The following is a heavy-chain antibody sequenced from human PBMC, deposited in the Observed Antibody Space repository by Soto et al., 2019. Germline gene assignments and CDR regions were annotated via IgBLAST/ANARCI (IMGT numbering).Heavy chain of an antibody. CDR2: IDPSDSYT. J-gene: IGHJ6*02. Sequence: PGESLKISCKVSGYSFTSYWISGVRQMPGEGLEWMGRIDPSDSYTNYSPSFQGHVTISADKSISTAYLQWSSLKASDTAMYYCARRRVVAADYYYYGMDVWGQGTTVTVSS. D-gene: IGHD2-15*01. V-gene: IGHV5-10-1*01. CDR1: GYSFTSYW. CDR3: ARRRVVAADYYYYGMDV.